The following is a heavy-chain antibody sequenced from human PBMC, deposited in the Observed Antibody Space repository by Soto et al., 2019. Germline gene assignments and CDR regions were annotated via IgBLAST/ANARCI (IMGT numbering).Heavy chain of an antibody. D-gene: IGHD1-26*01. CDR3: ARRGSGSDYDY. V-gene: IGHV3-23*01. Sequence: EVQLLESGGGLVXPXXSLRLSCAASGFTFSSYAMRWVRQAPGKGLEWVSAISGSGGSTYYADSVKGRFTISRDNSKNTLYLQMNSLRAEETAVYYCARRGSGSDYDYWGQGTLVTVSS. J-gene: IGHJ4*02. CDR2: ISGSGGST. CDR1: GFTFSSYA.